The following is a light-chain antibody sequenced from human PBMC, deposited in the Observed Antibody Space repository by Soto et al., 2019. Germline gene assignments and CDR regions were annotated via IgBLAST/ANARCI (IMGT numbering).Light chain of an antibody. Sequence: QSVLTQPPSVSGSPGQSVAISCTGTSSDVGSFNRVSWYQQPPGTAPKLLIYDVSNRPSGVPDRFSGSKSGNTASLTICGLQAEDEADYYCSSFTSSDTYVFGTGTKLTVL. CDR2: DVS. V-gene: IGLV2-18*02. CDR3: SSFTSSDTYV. J-gene: IGLJ1*01. CDR1: SSDVGSFNR.